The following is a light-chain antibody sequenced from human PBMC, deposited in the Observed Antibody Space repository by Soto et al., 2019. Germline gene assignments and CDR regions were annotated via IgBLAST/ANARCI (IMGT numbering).Light chain of an antibody. J-gene: IGKJ4*01. V-gene: IGKV1-5*03. Sequence: DIQLTQSPSTLSASVGDRVTITCRASQSLSDWLAWYQQIPGTAPKLLIYRAYSLEDGVPSRFSGSGSGTEFTLTISSLQPDDFATYYCQQYDTSPLTFGGGTKVQIK. CDR1: QSLSDW. CDR3: QQYDTSPLT. CDR2: RAY.